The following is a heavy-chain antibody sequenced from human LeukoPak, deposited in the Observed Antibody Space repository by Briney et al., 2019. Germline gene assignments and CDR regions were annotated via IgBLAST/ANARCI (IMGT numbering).Heavy chain of an antibody. CDR3: AKDRRYYGSGSYMDY. D-gene: IGHD3-10*01. CDR1: GFTFSGYA. Sequence: PGGSLRLSCSASGFTFSGYAMHWVRQAPGEGLEYVSGIPSNGGTTYYADSVKGRFTISRDNSKNTLYLQMNSLRAEDTAVYYCAKDRRYYGSGSYMDYWGQGTLVTVSS. CDR2: IPSNGGTT. J-gene: IGHJ4*02. V-gene: IGHV3-64*04.